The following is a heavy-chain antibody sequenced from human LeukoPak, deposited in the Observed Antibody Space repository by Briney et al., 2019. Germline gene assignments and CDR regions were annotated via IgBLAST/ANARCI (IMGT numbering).Heavy chain of an antibody. CDR2: ISSSGST. J-gene: IGHJ4*02. CDR1: GGSISSYY. V-gene: IGHV4-4*08. CDR3: ARLIYNTYTNNWRFDY. D-gene: IGHD1-1*01. Sequence: PSDTLSLTCTVSGGSISSYYWSWIRQPPGKGLECIGYISSSGSTNYNPSLESRVTISKDMSKNQFSLKLSSVTAADTALYFCARLIYNTYTNNWRFDYWGQGTLVTISS.